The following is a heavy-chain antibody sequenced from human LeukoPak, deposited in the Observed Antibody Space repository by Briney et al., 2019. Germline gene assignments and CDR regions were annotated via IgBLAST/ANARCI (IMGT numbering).Heavy chain of an antibody. Sequence: GGSLRLSCAASGFTFSSYAMSWVRQAPGKGLEGVSAISGSGGSTYYADSVKGRFTISRDNSKNTLYLQMNSLRAEDTAVYYCARDRYYYDSSGYLGNYWGQGTLVTVSS. J-gene: IGHJ4*02. V-gene: IGHV3-23*01. CDR3: ARDRYYYDSSGYLGNY. D-gene: IGHD3-22*01. CDR1: GFTFSSYA. CDR2: ISGSGGST.